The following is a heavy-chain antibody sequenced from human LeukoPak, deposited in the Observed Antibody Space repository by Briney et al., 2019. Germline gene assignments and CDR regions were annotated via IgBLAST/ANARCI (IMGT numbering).Heavy chain of an antibody. D-gene: IGHD3-3*01. CDR1: GFTFDDYA. J-gene: IGHJ4*02. CDR2: ISGDGGST. V-gene: IGHV3-43*02. Sequence: GGSLRLSCAASGFTFDDYAMHWVRQAPGKGLEWVSLISGDGGSTYYADSVKGRFTISRDNSKNSLYLQMNSLRTEDTALYYCARLNPYDFWSGYYTAVDYWGQGTLVTVSS. CDR3: ARLNPYDFWSGYYTAVDY.